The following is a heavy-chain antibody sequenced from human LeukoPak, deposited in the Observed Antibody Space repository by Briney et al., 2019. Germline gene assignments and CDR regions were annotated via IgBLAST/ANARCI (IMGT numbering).Heavy chain of an antibody. CDR1: GFTVSSNY. CDR3: ARDRGYVNFDY. V-gene: IGHV3-66*02. D-gene: IGHD5-12*01. CDR2: IYSGGST. J-gene: IGHJ4*02. Sequence: GGSLRPSCAASGFTVSSNYMSWVRQAPGKGLEWVSVIYSGGSTYYADSVKGRFTISRDNSKNTLYLQMNSLGAEDTAVYYCARDRGYVNFDYWGQGTLVTVSS.